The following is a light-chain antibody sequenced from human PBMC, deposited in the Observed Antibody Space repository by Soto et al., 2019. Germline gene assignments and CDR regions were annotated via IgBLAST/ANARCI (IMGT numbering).Light chain of an antibody. CDR1: QNVASGY. CDR2: VTS. CDR3: QQYGSSPLTWT. V-gene: IGKV3-20*01. Sequence: EIVLTHSPGTLSLSPGDRATLSCRSSQNVASGYLAWYQQKPGQAPRLLIYVTSSRATGVPDRFSGSGSGTDFTLTINRLEPEDFAVYYCQQYGSSPLTWTFGQGTKVDIK. J-gene: IGKJ1*01.